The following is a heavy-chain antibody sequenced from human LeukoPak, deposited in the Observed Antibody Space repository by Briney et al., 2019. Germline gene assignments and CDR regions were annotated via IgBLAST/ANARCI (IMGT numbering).Heavy chain of an antibody. CDR2: ISTLGST. D-gene: IGHD1-26*01. Sequence: SETLSLTCSVSGGSINNYYWTWIRQPAGKGLEWIGHISTLGSTNYNPSLKSRVSMSVDTSNYHFSLKLSFVTAADTAIYYCARVAQYLVGASSTAFFEYWGQGTLITVSS. V-gene: IGHV4-4*07. CDR1: GGSINNYY. CDR3: ARVAQYLVGASSTAFFEY. J-gene: IGHJ4*02.